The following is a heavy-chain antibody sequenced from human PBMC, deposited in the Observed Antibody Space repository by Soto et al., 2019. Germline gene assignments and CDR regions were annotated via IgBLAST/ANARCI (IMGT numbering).Heavy chain of an antibody. Sequence: SLRLSCAASGFTFSSYAMKWVRQAPGKGLEWVSLIGESGTPTYYTDSVKGRFTISRDNSGNTLFLEMYSLRAEDTAVYYCARYIPGVRYYCMDVWGQGTTVTISS. J-gene: IGHJ6*02. V-gene: IGHV3-23*01. CDR3: ARYIPGVRYYCMDV. D-gene: IGHD2-2*01. CDR1: GFTFSSYA. CDR2: IGESGTPT.